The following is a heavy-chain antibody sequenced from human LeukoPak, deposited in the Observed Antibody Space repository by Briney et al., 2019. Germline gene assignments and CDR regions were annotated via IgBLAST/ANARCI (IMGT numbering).Heavy chain of an antibody. Sequence: SVKVSCKAPGGTFSSYAISWVRQAPGQGLEWMGGIIPIFGTANYAQKFQGRVTITADESTSTAYMELSSLRSEDTAVYYCARDRFRGTTRDYFDYWGQGTLVTVSS. V-gene: IGHV1-69*13. CDR2: IIPIFGTA. D-gene: IGHD1-1*01. CDR1: GGTFSSYA. J-gene: IGHJ4*02. CDR3: ARDRFRGTTRDYFDY.